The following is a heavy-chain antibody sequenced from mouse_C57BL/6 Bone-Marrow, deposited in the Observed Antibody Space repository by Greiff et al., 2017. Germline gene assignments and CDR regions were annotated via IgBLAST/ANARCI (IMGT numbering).Heavy chain of an antibody. Sequence: VQLQQSGAELVRPGASVKLSCTASGFNIKDDYMHWVKQRPEQGLEWIGWIDPDNGDTEYASKFQGKATITADTSSNTAYLQLRSLTSEDTAVDDCTTGSSYAMDYWGQGTSVTVSS. D-gene: IGHD1-1*01. CDR2: IDPDNGDT. CDR3: TTGSSYAMDY. J-gene: IGHJ4*01. V-gene: IGHV14-4*01. CDR1: GFNIKDDY.